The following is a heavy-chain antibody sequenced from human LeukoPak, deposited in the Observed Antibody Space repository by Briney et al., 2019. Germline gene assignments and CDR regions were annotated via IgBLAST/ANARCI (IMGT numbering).Heavy chain of an antibody. CDR2: IYYSGST. V-gene: IGHV4-31*03. Sequence: PSQTLSLTCTVSGGSISSGGYYWSWIRQHPGKGLEWIGYIYYSGSTYYNPSLKSRVTISVDTSKNQFSLKLSSVTAADMAVYYCAREIYGNTVTTWSSLWWFDPWGQGTLVTVSS. J-gene: IGHJ5*02. D-gene: IGHD4-17*01. CDR3: AREIYGNTVTTWSSLWWFDP. CDR1: GGSISSGGYY.